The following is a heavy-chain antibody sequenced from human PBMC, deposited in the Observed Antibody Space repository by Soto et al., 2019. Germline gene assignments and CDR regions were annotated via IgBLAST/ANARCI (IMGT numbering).Heavy chain of an antibody. V-gene: IGHV5-10-1*01. CDR1: GYSFTSYW. CDR3: AGHAKTVTTYYYYYGMDV. J-gene: IGHJ6*02. D-gene: IGHD4-4*01. Sequence: PGESLKISCKGSGYSFTSYWISWVRQMPGKGLEWMGRIDPSDSYTNYSPSFQGHVTISADKSISTAYLQWSSLKASDTAMYYCAGHAKTVTTYYYYYGMDVWGQGTTVTVSS. CDR2: IDPSDSYT.